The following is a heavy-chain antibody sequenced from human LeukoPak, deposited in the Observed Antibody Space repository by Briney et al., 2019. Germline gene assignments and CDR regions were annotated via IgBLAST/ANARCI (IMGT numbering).Heavy chain of an antibody. J-gene: IGHJ2*01. V-gene: IGHV3-23*01. CDR2: ISGSGGST. Sequence: GGSLRLSCAASGFTFSSCAMSWVRQAPGKGLEWVSAISGSGGSTYYADSVKGRFTISRDNSKNTLYLQMNSLRAEDTAVYYCAKPPTTAYSSGWYFDLWGRGTLVTVSS. CDR3: AKPPTTAYSSGWYFDL. D-gene: IGHD6-19*01. CDR1: GFTFSSCA.